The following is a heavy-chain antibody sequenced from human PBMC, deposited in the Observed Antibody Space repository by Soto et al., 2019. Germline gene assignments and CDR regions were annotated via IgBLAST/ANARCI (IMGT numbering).Heavy chain of an antibody. D-gene: IGHD3-22*01. J-gene: IGHJ6*02. V-gene: IGHV3-48*03. Sequence: PGGSLRLSCAASGFTFSSSEMYWVRQAPGKGLEWISYIHPGGQTIFYAESVKGRFTISRDNAKHSVYLQMNSLRAEDTVVYYCARDHYDSSGYSLGMDVWGQGTTVTV. CDR2: IHPGGQTI. CDR3: ARDHYDSSGYSLGMDV. CDR1: GFTFSSSE.